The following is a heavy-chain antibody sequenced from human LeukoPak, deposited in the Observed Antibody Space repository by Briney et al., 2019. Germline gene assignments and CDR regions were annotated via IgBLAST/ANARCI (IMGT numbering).Heavy chain of an antibody. CDR1: GFTFTDYW. CDR2: INRAGIES. Sequence: GGSLRLSCAASGFTFTDYWMTWVRQVPGKGLEWVANINRAGIESYYVDSVKGRFTISRDNAEKSLYLQMDSLRVDDTAVYYCARVGTWELQKVFDNWGQGTLVTVSS. V-gene: IGHV3-7*01. J-gene: IGHJ4*02. D-gene: IGHD1-26*01. CDR3: ARVGTWELQKVFDN.